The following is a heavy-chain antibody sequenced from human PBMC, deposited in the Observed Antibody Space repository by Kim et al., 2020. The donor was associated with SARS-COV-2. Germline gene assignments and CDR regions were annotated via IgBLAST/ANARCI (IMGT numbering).Heavy chain of an antibody. CDR1: GGSISSGGYY. CDR3: ARVSYYYDSRGEMRNWFDP. Sequence: SETLSLTCTVSGGSISSGGYYWSWIRQHPGKGLEWIGYIYYSGSTYYNPSLKSRVTISVDTYKNQFSLKLSSVTAADTAVYYCARVSYYYDSRGEMRNWFDPWGQGTLVTVSS. D-gene: IGHD3-22*01. CDR2: IYYSGST. J-gene: IGHJ5*02. V-gene: IGHV4-31*03.